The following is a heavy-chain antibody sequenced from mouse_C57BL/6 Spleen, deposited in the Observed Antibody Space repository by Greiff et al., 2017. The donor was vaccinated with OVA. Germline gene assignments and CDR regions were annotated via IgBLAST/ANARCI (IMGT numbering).Heavy chain of an antibody. CDR1: GYTFTDYY. CDR3: ASGGSKETMDY. J-gene: IGHJ4*01. V-gene: IGHV1-26*01. Sequence: VQLKHSGPELVKPGASVKISCKASGYTFTDYYMNWVKQSHGKSLEWIGDINPNNGGTSYNQKFKGKATLTVDKSSSTAYMELRSLTSEDSAVYYCASGGSKETMDYWGQGTSVTVSS. CDR2: INPNNGGT.